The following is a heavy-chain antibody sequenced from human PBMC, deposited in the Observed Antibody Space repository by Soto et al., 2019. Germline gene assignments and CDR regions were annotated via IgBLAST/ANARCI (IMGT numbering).Heavy chain of an antibody. CDR1: GFTFSSYS. J-gene: IGHJ4*02. V-gene: IGHV3-21*01. CDR3: ARDDPVGAVAGTFDY. D-gene: IGHD6-19*01. CDR2: ISSSSSYI. Sequence: GGSLRLSCAASGFTFSSYSMNWVRQAPGKGLEWVSSISSSSSYIYYADSVKGRFTISRDNAKNSLYLQMNSLRAEDTAVYYCARDDPVGAVAGTFDYWGQGTLVTVSS.